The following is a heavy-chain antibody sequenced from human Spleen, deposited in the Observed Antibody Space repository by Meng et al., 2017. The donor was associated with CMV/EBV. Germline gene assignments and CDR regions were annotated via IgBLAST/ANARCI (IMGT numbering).Heavy chain of an antibody. CDR3: ARLSYDSGGRYYGSWFDP. D-gene: IGHD3-22*01. CDR2: ISGSGGST. Sequence: GESLKISCAASGFTFSSYAMSWVRQAPGKGLEWVSAISGSGGSTYYADSVKGRFTISRDNAKNTLFLQMDSLRADDTAVYYCARLSYDSGGRYYGSWFDPWGQGSLVTVSS. V-gene: IGHV3-23*01. J-gene: IGHJ5*02. CDR1: GFTFSSYA.